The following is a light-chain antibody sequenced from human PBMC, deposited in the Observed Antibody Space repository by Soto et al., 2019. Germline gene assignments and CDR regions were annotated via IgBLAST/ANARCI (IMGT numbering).Light chain of an antibody. Sequence: EVVMTQSPATLSVSPGERATLSCRASQTISDNVAWYQQKAGQAPRLLIYGASTRATGIPARFSGSGSGTDFTLTISSLQSEDFAVYYCQQSNNWPYTFGQGTKLDIK. CDR2: GAS. J-gene: IGKJ2*01. CDR1: QTISDN. V-gene: IGKV3-15*01. CDR3: QQSNNWPYT.